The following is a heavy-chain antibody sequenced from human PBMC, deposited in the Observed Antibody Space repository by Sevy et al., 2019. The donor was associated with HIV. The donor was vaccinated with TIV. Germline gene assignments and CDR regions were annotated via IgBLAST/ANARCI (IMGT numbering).Heavy chain of an antibody. CDR1: GFTFSNYG. Sequence: GGSLRLSCAASGFTFSNYGMHWVRQAPGKGLEWVAVIWNDGSNKYYADSVKGRFTISRDNSKNTRYRQMNSLRVEDTAVYFWARGGDFNDRSAKRDFDYWGQGTLVTVSS. CDR2: IWNDGSNK. D-gene: IGHD3-22*01. V-gene: IGHV3-33*01. J-gene: IGHJ4*02. CDR3: ARGGDFNDRSAKRDFDY.